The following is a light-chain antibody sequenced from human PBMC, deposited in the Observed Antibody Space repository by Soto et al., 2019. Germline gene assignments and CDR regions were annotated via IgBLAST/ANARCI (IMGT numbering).Light chain of an antibody. V-gene: IGKV1-39*01. J-gene: IGKJ4*01. CDR2: AAS. CDR3: QQSYSSGVT. Sequence: DIQMTQSPSSLSASVGDRVTITCRASQSISSYLNWYQQKPGKAPKFLIYAASSLQSGVPSRFSGSGSGTDFTLTISSLQPEDFATYYCQQSYSSGVTFGGGTKVEIK. CDR1: QSISSY.